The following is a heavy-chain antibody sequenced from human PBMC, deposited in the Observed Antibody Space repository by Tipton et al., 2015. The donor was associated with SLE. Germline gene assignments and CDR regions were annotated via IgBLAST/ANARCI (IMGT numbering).Heavy chain of an antibody. CDR1: GDSITSGGFY. CDR3: ARRDGLNGFDI. D-gene: IGHD2-21*01. J-gene: IGHJ3*02. CDR2: IYYSGGT. V-gene: IGHV4-31*03. Sequence: TLSLTCSVSGDSITSGGFYWNWIRHLPGEGLQWIGYIYYSGGTSYNPALQSRVSMSVDMSKNQYSLKLSSVTAADTAVYFCARRDGLNGFDIWGRGTMVTVSS.